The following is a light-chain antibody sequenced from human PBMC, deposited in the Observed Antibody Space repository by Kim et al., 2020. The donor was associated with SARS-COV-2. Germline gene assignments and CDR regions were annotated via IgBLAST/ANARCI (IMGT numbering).Light chain of an antibody. CDR2: YDS. CDR3: QVWDSSSDLNWV. J-gene: IGLJ3*02. Sequence: GKTARITCGGNNIGSKSVHWYQQKQGQAPVLVIYYDSDRPSGIPERFSGSNSGNTATLTISRVEAGDEADYYCQVWDSSSDLNWVFGGGTQLTVL. CDR1: NIGSKS. V-gene: IGLV3-21*04.